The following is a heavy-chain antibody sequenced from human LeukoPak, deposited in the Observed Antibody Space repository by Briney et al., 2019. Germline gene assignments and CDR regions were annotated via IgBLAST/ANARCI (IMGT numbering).Heavy chain of an antibody. Sequence: GGSLRLSCAASGFTFSSYGMHWVRQAPGKGLEWVAVISYDGSNKYYADSVKGRFTISRDNSKNTLYLQMNSLRAEDTAVYYCAGGGCSSTSCYSYYYGMDVWGQETTVTVSS. V-gene: IGHV3-30*03. CDR2: ISYDGSNK. CDR3: AGGGCSSTSCYSYYYGMDV. D-gene: IGHD2-2*02. CDR1: GFTFSSYG. J-gene: IGHJ6*02.